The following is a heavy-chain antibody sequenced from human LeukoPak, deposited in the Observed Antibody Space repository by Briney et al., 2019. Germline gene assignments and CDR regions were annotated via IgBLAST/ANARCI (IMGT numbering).Heavy chain of an antibody. J-gene: IGHJ1*01. CDR3: ATSIVGLTYDEYFQH. CDR2: INPNSGGT. D-gene: IGHD1-26*01. V-gene: IGHV1-2*02. CDR1: GYTFTGYY. Sequence: ASVKVSCKASGYTFTGYYMHWVRQAPGQGLEWMGWINPNSGGTNYAQKLQGRVTMTRDTSISTAYMELSRLRSDDTAVYYCATSIVGLTYDEYFQHWGQGTLVTVSS.